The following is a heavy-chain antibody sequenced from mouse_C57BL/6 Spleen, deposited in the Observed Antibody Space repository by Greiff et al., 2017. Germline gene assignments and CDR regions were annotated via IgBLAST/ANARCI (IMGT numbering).Heavy chain of an antibody. CDR2: ISSGSSTI. CDR3: ARKEGFYYAMDY. V-gene: IGHV5-17*01. CDR1: GFTFSDYG. J-gene: IGHJ4*01. Sequence: EVKVVESGGGLVKPGGSLKLSCAASGFTFSDYGMHWVRQAPEKGLEWVAYISSGSSTIYYADRVKGRFTISRDNAKNTLFLQMTSLRSEDTAMYYCARKEGFYYAMDYWGQGTSVTVSS.